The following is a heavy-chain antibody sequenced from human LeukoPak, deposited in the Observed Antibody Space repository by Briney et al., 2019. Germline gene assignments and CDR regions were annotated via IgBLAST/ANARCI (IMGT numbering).Heavy chain of an antibody. J-gene: IGHJ3*02. CDR1: GGTFSSYA. V-gene: IGHV1-69*13. CDR3: ARAPVGSGAFDI. D-gene: IGHD3-10*01. Sequence: ASVKVSCKASGGTFSSYAISWVRQVPGQGLEWMGGIIPIFGTANYAQKFQGRVTITADESTSTAYMELSSLRSEDTAVYYCARAPVGSGAFDIWGQGTMVTVSS. CDR2: IIPIFGTA.